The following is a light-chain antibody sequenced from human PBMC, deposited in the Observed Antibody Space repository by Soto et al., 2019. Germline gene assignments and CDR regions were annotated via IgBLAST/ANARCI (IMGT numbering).Light chain of an antibody. CDR3: QQYNSWPFT. CDR1: QPIASY. CDR2: DAS. Sequence: ESVLTQSPATLSVSPGEIATLSCRASQPIASYLAWYQQKPGQAPRLLIYDASNRATGIPATFSGSVSGTEFTPTISSLQSEDFAGYYCQQYNSWPFTFGGGTKVDI. J-gene: IGKJ4*01. V-gene: IGKV3-15*01.